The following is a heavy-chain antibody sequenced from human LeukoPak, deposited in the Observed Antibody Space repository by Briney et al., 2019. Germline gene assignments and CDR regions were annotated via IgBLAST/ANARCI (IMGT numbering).Heavy chain of an antibody. CDR1: GGSISSYY. CDR3: ARNHNHYDFWSGYYTDGWYYYMDV. V-gene: IGHV4-4*09. J-gene: IGHJ6*03. D-gene: IGHD3-3*01. Sequence: SETLSLTCTVSGGSISSYYWSWIRQPPGKGLEWIGYIYTSGSTNYNPSLKSRVTISVDTSKNQFSLKLSSVTAADTAVYYCARNHNHYDFWSGYYTDGWYYYMDVWGKGTTVTVSS. CDR2: IYTSGST.